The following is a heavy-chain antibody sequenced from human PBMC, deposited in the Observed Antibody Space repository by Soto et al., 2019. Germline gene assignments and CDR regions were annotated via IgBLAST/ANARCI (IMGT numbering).Heavy chain of an antibody. CDR3: ATLAPVGQQLSHLHN. D-gene: IGHD6-13*01. CDR2: IIPIFGTT. CDR1: GGTFSNYA. Sequence: QVQLVQSGAEVKKPGSSVKVSCKASGGTFSNYAISWVRQAPGQGLEWMGGIIPIFGTTNYAQKFQGRVTITADESTNSAYMELTSLKSEDTAMYYCATLAPVGQQLSHLHNWGQGPLVNVSS. J-gene: IGHJ4*02. V-gene: IGHV1-69*12.